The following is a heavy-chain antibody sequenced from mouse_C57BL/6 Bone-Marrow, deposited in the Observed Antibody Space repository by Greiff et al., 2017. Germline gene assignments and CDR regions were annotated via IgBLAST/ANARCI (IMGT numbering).Heavy chain of an antibody. CDR1: GFNIKDDY. J-gene: IGHJ2*01. Sequence: EVQGVESGAELVRPGASVKLSCTASGFNIKDDYMHWVKQRPEQGLEWIGWIDPENGDTEYASKFQGKATITADTSSNTAYLQLSSLTSEDTAVYYCARSGPSGTMDYWGQGTTLTVSS. CDR3: ARSGPSGTMDY. CDR2: IDPENGDT. D-gene: IGHD4-1*01. V-gene: IGHV14-4*01.